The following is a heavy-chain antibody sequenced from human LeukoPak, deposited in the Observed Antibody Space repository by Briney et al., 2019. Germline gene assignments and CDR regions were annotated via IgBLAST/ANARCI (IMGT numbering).Heavy chain of an antibody. V-gene: IGHV1-69*13. Sequence: SVKVSCTASGGTFSSYAISWVRQAPGQGLEWMGGIIPIFGTANYAQKFQGRVTITADESTSTAYMELSSLRSEDTAVYYCARLVVAARENWFDPWGQGTLVTVSS. J-gene: IGHJ5*02. CDR1: GGTFSSYA. CDR2: IIPIFGTA. CDR3: ARLVVAARENWFDP. D-gene: IGHD2-15*01.